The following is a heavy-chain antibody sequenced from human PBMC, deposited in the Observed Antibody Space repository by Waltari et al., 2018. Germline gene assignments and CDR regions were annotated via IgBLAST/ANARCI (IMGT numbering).Heavy chain of an antibody. CDR2: FDPEDGET. V-gene: IGHV1-24*01. CDR1: GYTLTELS. Sequence: QVQLVQSGAEVKKPGASVKVSCKVSGYTLTELSMHWVRQAPGKGREWMGGFDPEDGETIDAQKFHGRVTMTEDTSTDTAYMELSSLRSEDTAVYYCATDIAVGNYYGMDVWGQGTTVTVSS. CDR3: ATDIAVGNYYGMDV. D-gene: IGHD1-26*01. J-gene: IGHJ6*02.